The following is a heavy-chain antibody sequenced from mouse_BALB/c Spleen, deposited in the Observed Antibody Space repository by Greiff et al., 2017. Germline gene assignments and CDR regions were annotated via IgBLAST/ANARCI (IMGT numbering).Heavy chain of an antibody. J-gene: IGHJ4*01. D-gene: IGHD1-1*01. V-gene: IGHV3-2*02. Sequence: EVQLQESGPGLVKPSQSLSLTCTVTGYSITSDYAWNWIRQFPGNILEWMGYISYSGSTSYNPSLKSRISITRDTSKNQFFLQLNSVTTEDTATYYCAKDSFYYYGSSYEAMDYWGQGTSVTVSS. CDR2: ISYSGST. CDR3: AKDSFYYYGSSYEAMDY. CDR1: GYSITSDYA.